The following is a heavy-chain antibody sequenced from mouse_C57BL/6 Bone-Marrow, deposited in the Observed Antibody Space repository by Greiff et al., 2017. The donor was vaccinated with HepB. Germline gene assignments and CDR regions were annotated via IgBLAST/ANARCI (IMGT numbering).Heavy chain of an antibody. CDR3: ARSYDGDCPTLCY. Sequence: QVQLKQPGAELVKPGASVKLSCKASGYTFTSYWMHWVKQRPGRGLEWIGRIDPNSGGTKYNGKFKSKATLTVDKPSSTAYMQLSGLTSEASAVYYGARSYDGDCPTLCYWGQGTTLTVSS. J-gene: IGHJ2*01. D-gene: IGHD2-3*01. CDR2: IDPNSGGT. CDR1: GYTFTSYW. V-gene: IGHV1-72*01.